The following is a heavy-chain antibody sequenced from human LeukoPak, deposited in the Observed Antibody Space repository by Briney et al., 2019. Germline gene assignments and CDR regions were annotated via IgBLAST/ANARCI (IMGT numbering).Heavy chain of an antibody. CDR3: ARASAYYDILTGYYPVYFDY. Sequence: KSSETLSLTCTVSGGSFSSSSYYWGWIRQPPGKGLEWIGTIYYSGSTYYNPSLKSRVTISVDTSKNQFSLQLNSVTPEDTAVYYCARASAYYDILTGYYPVYFDYWGQGTLVTVSS. D-gene: IGHD3-9*01. CDR1: GGSFSSSSYY. CDR2: IYYSGST. J-gene: IGHJ4*02. V-gene: IGHV4-39*01.